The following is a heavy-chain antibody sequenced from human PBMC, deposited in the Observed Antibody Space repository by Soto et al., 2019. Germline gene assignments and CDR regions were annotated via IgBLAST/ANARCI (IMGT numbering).Heavy chain of an antibody. CDR1: GFTFSSYA. J-gene: IGHJ5*02. V-gene: IGHV3-30-3*01. D-gene: IGHD6-25*01. CDR2: ISYDGSNK. CDR3: AGGGVRAAQGGWFDP. Sequence: QVQLVESGGGVVQPGRSLRLSCAASGFTFSSYAMHWVRQAPGKGLEWVAVISYDGSNKYYADSVKGRFTISRDNSKKTLYLQMSSLRAEDTAVYYWAGGGVRAAQGGWFDPWGQGTLVTVSS.